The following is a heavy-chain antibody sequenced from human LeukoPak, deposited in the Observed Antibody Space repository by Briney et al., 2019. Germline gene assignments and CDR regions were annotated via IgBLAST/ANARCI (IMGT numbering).Heavy chain of an antibody. CDR1: GGSISSSSYY. D-gene: IGHD1-1*01. CDR2: IFYSGST. Sequence: PSESLSLTCTVSGGSISSSSYYWGWVRQPPGKGLEWIGSIFYSGSTYYNPSPKSRLTISVDTSKNQFSLKLSSVTAADTAVYYCARMGTTFDYWGQGTLVTVSS. V-gene: IGHV4-39*01. J-gene: IGHJ4*02. CDR3: ARMGTTFDY.